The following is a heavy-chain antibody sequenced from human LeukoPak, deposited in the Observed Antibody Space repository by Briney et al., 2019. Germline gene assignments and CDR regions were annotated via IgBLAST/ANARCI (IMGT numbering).Heavy chain of an antibody. Sequence: GESLKISCKGSGYSFTSFWIGWVRQMPGKGLEWMGIIYPGDSDTRYSPSLQSQVTISADKSISTDYLQCSSLKASDTAMYYCAREMATIHFDLWGRGTLVTVSS. CDR2: IYPGDSDT. D-gene: IGHD5-24*01. J-gene: IGHJ2*01. CDR3: AREMATIHFDL. V-gene: IGHV5-51*01. CDR1: GYSFTSFW.